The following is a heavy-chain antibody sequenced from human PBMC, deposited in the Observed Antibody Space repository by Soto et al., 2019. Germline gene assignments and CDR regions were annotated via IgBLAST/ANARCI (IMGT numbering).Heavy chain of an antibody. Sequence: QVQLQESGPGLVKPSETLSLTCTVSGDSINNYYWTWIRQPPGKGLEWIGYIYDSESTSYNPSLKSRLTISVDTSKNQFSLKLKSVTAADTAVYYCARGTKYYYQGMDVWGLGTTVTVSS. V-gene: IGHV4-59*01. CDR2: IYDSEST. CDR1: GDSINNYY. CDR3: ARGTKYYYQGMDV. J-gene: IGHJ6*02.